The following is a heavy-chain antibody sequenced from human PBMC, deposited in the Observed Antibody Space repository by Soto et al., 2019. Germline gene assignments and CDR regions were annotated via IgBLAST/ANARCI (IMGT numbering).Heavy chain of an antibody. Sequence: EVQLLESGGGLVQPGGSLRLSCAASGFTFSIYAMSWFRQAPGKGLEWVSAISGSGGSAYYADSVKGRFTISRDNSKNTLYLQMNSLRAEDTAVDYCAKEQGIAVAGTDYWGQGTLVTVSS. D-gene: IGHD6-19*01. CDR3: AKEQGIAVAGTDY. V-gene: IGHV3-23*01. CDR2: ISGSGGSA. CDR1: GFTFSIYA. J-gene: IGHJ4*02.